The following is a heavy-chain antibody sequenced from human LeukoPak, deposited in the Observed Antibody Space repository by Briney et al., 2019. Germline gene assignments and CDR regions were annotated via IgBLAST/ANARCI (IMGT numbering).Heavy chain of an antibody. CDR3: ARQTRDYGDYENWFDP. V-gene: IGHV5-51*01. CDR2: IYPGDSDT. Sequence: GESLKISCKGSGYSFTSYWIGWVRQMPRKGLEWMGIIYPGDSDTRYSPSFQGQVTISADKSISTAYLQWSSVKASDTAMYYCARQTRDYGDYENWFDPWGQGTLVTVSS. J-gene: IGHJ5*02. D-gene: IGHD4-17*01. CDR1: GYSFTSYW.